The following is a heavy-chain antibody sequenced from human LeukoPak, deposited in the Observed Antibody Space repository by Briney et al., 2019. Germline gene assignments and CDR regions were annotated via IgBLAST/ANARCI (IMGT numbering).Heavy chain of an antibody. CDR2: INGDGSDA. CDR3: ARAVVVTASDV. V-gene: IGHV3-74*01. Sequence: QAGGSLRLSCAASGFTFSNYWIHWVRQAPGKGLVWVSRINGDGSDATYADSVRGRFTISRDNARNTVHLQMNSLTAEDTAVYYCARAVVVTASDVWGQGTLVTVSS. J-gene: IGHJ4*02. D-gene: IGHD2-21*02. CDR1: GFTFSNYW.